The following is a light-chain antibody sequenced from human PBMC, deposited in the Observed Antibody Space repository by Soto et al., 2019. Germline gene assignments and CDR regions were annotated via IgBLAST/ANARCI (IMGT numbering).Light chain of an antibody. J-gene: IGKJ1*01. CDR2: AAS. CDR3: QQSYNSPQT. V-gene: IGKV1-39*01. Sequence: DIQMTQCPPPLSSSVREGVTITCLASHTIMTYLNWYQLKPGKPPRLLIYAASSLQSGVPSRFSGSGSGTDFTLTINSLQPEDFATYSCQQSYNSPQTFGQGTKVDIK. CDR1: HTIMTY.